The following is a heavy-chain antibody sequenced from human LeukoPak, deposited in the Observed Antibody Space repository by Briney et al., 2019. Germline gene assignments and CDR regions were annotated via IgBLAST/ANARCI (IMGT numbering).Heavy chain of an antibody. CDR3: AKDEDPYNVDTSFDY. J-gene: IGHJ4*02. V-gene: IGHV3-23*01. CDR2: ISGSGGST. Sequence: PGGSLRLSCAASGFTFSSYGMNWVRQAPGKGLEWVAAISGSGGSTYYADSVKGRFTISRDNSKNTLYLQMNSLRAEDTAVYYCAKDEDPYNVDTSFDYWGQGTLVTVSS. CDR1: GFTFSSYG. D-gene: IGHD5-18*01.